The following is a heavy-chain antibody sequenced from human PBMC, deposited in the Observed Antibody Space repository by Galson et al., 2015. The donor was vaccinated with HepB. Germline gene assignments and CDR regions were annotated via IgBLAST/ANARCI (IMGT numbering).Heavy chain of an antibody. J-gene: IGHJ3*02. Sequence: SCKASGYTFTGYYMHWVRQAPGQGLEWMGWINPNSGGTNYAQKFQGWVTMTRDTSISTAYMELSRLRSDDTAVYYCARSPMIVVVDDAFDIWGQGTMVTVSS. CDR3: ARSPMIVVVDDAFDI. CDR1: GYTFTGYY. CDR2: INPNSGGT. V-gene: IGHV1-2*04. D-gene: IGHD3-22*01.